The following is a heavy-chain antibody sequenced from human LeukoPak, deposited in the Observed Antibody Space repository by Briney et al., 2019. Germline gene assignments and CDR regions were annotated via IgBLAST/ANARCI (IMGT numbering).Heavy chain of an antibody. D-gene: IGHD3-16*01. J-gene: IGHJ4*02. CDR3: ARVRWGGLYYFDY. CDR2: IFYDGSVQ. Sequence: GGSLRLSCAASGFTFSNYAMHWVRQAPGKGLEWVAVIFYDGSVQYYADSVKGRFTISRDNAKNTLYLQMNSLRAEDTAVYYCARVRWGGLYYFDYWGQGTLVTVSS. V-gene: IGHV3-30*04. CDR1: GFTFSNYA.